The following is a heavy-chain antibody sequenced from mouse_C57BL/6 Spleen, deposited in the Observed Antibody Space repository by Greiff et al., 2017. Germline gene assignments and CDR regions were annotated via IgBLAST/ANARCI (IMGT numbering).Heavy chain of an antibody. CDR1: GYPITSGYY. D-gene: IGHD2-12*01. Sequence: EVQLQESGPGPGKPSQSLSLTCSFTGYPITSGYYWNWIRQFPGNKLEWMGYISYDGSNNYNPSPKNRISITRDPSKNQFFLKLNSVTTEDTATYYCATLREGLYWYFDVWGTGTTVTVSS. V-gene: IGHV3-6*01. CDR3: ATLREGLYWYFDV. CDR2: ISYDGSN. J-gene: IGHJ1*03.